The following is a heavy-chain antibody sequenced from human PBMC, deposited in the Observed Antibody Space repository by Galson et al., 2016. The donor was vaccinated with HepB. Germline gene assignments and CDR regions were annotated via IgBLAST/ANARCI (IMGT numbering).Heavy chain of an antibody. Sequence: SLRLSCAASGFTFSXXXMTXXXQAXXXGLXXVSXXXGGXXXTLXXDSXEGRFTISXDNSKNTLYLQXANLRAEDTGVYYCVRRGRYGDYYFDYWGQGTLGTXSS. CDR3: VRRGRYGDYYFDY. CDR1: GFTFSXXX. CDR2: XXGGXXXT. V-gene: IGHV3-23*01. J-gene: IGHJ4*02. D-gene: IGHD3-10*01.